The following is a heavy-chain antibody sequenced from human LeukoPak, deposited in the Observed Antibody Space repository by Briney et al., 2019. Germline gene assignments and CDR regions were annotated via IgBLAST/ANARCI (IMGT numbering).Heavy chain of an antibody. CDR2: ISSSSSTI. Sequence: GGSLRLSCAASGFTFSSYSMNWVRQAPGKGLEWVSYISSSSSTIYYADSVKGRFTISRDNSKNTLYLQMNSLRAEDTAVYYCARQNYDFWSGYYPYYYYYMDVWGKGTTVTVSS. J-gene: IGHJ6*03. V-gene: IGHV3-48*01. CDR3: ARQNYDFWSGYYPYYYYYMDV. D-gene: IGHD3-3*01. CDR1: GFTFSSYS.